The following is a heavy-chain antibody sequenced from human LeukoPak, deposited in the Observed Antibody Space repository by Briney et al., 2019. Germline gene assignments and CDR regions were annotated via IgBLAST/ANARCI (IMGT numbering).Heavy chain of an antibody. Sequence: GESLKISCKGSGCTFTNNWIGWVHQMPGKGLEWMGIIYPGNFDTRYGPSFQGQVTISADKSISTAYLQWSSLKASDTAMYYCARRGDAFDIWGQGTMVTVSS. CDR2: IYPGNFDT. V-gene: IGHV5-51*07. CDR3: ARRGDAFDI. J-gene: IGHJ3*02. CDR1: GCTFTNNW.